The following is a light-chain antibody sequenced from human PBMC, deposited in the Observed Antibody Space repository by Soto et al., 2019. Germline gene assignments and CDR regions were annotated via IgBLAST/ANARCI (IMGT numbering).Light chain of an antibody. V-gene: IGKV3-20*01. J-gene: IGKJ1*01. CDR3: QQYGSSPT. Sequence: EIVMAQSPGTLSVSPGERATLSCRASQSVSSNLAWYQQKPGQAPRLLIYGASSRATGIPDRFSGSGSGTDFTLTISSLEPEDFVVYYCQQYGSSPTFGQGTKVDIK. CDR2: GAS. CDR1: QSVSSN.